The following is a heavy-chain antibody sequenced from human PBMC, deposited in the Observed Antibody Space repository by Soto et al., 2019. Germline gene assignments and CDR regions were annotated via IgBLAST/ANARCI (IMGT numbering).Heavy chain of an antibody. CDR2: ISWNSGSI. D-gene: IGHD2-2*01. Sequence: EVQLVESGGGLVQPGRSLRLSCAASGFTFDDYAMHWVRQAPGKGLEWVSGISWNSGSIGYADSVKGRFTISRDNAKNSLYLPMNSLRAEDTALYYCAKGTWYQLLPFSYFDYWGQGTLVTVSS. J-gene: IGHJ4*02. CDR3: AKGTWYQLLPFSYFDY. V-gene: IGHV3-9*01. CDR1: GFTFDDYA.